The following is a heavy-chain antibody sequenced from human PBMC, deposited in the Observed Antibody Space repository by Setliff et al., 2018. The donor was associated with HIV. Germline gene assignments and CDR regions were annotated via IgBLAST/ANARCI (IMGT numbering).Heavy chain of an antibody. D-gene: IGHD3-16*02. CDR1: GGSISSGGYY. V-gene: IGHV4-31*03. Sequence: PSETLSLTCTVSGGSISSGGYYWSWIRQHPGKGLEWIGCIYYSRSTYYNPSLKSRVTISVDTSKNQFSLKLSSVTAADTAVYYCARVPPLKAFGGVISLYYFDHWGQGTLVTVSS. CDR2: IYYSRST. J-gene: IGHJ4*02. CDR3: ARVPPLKAFGGVISLYYFDH.